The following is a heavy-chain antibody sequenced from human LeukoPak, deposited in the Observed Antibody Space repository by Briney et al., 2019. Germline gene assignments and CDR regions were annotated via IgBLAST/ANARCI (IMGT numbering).Heavy chain of an antibody. Sequence: SETLSLTCSVSGGSISSTSYYRGWIRQPPGKGLEWIGSIYYSGSTYYNPSLKSRVTISVDTSKNQFSLKLSSVTAADTAVYYCARVHLKGNWFDPWGQGTLVTVSS. CDR1: GGSISSTSYY. V-gene: IGHV4-39*07. J-gene: IGHJ5*02. CDR3: ARVHLKGNWFDP. CDR2: IYYSGST.